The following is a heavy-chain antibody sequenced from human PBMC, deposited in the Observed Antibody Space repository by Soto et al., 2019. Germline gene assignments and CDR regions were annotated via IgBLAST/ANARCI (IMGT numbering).Heavy chain of an antibody. J-gene: IGHJ4*02. Sequence: QVQLQQWGAGLLKPSETLSLTCAAYGGSFSGYYWSWIRQPPGKGLEWIWEINHSGSTNYHQSPKSRVTLSVHTSKNHFSLKLSSVTAADTAVYYCARGRYYYDSSGYGDWGQGTLVTVSS. V-gene: IGHV4-34*01. CDR3: ARGRYYYDSSGYGD. CDR2: INHSGST. D-gene: IGHD3-22*01. CDR1: GGSFSGYY.